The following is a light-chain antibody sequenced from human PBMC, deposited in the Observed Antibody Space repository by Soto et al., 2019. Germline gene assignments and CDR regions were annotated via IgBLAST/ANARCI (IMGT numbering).Light chain of an antibody. J-gene: IGKJ1*01. CDR2: DAS. Sequence: EIVLTQSPGTLSSSPGGKATLSCRASQSVKASHLAWFQQKPGQAPRLLIYDASRRATGIPDRFSGSGSGTEFTLTISRLEPEDFAVYYCEQYDNQQWTFGQGTKVEIK. CDR1: QSVKASH. CDR3: EQYDNQQWT. V-gene: IGKV3-20*01.